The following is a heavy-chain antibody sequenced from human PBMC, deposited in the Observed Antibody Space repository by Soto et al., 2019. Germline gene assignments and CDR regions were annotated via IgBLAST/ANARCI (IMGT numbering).Heavy chain of an antibody. CDR1: GFTFSSYG. CDR3: ARGFPDSSGYYSPFDY. Sequence: QVQLVESGGGVVQPGRSLRLSCAASGFTFSSYGMHWVRQAPGKGLEWVAVIWYDGSNKYYADSVKGRFTISRDNSKNTLYLQMNSLRAEATAVYYCARGFPDSSGYYSPFDYWGQGTLVTVSS. D-gene: IGHD3-22*01. J-gene: IGHJ4*02. V-gene: IGHV3-33*01. CDR2: IWYDGSNK.